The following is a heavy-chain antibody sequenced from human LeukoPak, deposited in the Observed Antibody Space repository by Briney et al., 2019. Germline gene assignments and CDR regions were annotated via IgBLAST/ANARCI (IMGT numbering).Heavy chain of an antibody. CDR2: ISYDGSNK. D-gene: IGHD1-26*01. CDR3: TRDPTWELGSSRGYFDY. J-gene: IGHJ4*02. CDR1: GFTFSSYA. Sequence: GGSLRLSCAASGFTFSSYAMHWVRQAPGKGLEWVAVISYDGSNKYYADSVKGRFTISRDNSKNTLYLQMNSLRAEDTAVYYCTRDPTWELGSSRGYFDYWGQGTLVTVSS. V-gene: IGHV3-30-3*01.